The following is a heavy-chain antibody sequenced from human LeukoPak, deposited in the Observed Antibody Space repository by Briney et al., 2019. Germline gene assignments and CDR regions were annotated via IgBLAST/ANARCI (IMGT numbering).Heavy chain of an antibody. CDR2: INHSGST. J-gene: IGHJ6*03. CDR3: ARVKETYDILTGYHHPSYYMDV. V-gene: IGHV4-34*01. Sequence: SETLSLTCAVYSGSLSGYYGSWIRQSPGKGLEWIGEINHSGSTNYNPSLKSRVTISVDKSKNQFSLKLSSVTAADTAVYYCARVKETYDILTGYHHPSYYMDVWGKGTTVTVSS. D-gene: IGHD3-9*01. CDR1: SGSLSGYY.